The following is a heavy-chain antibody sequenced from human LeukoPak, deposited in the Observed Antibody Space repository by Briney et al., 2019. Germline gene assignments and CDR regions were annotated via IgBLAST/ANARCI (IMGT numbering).Heavy chain of an antibody. CDR2: ISGSGGST. Sequence: GGSLRLSCAASGFTFSSYGMSWVRQAPGKGLEWVSAISGSGGSTYYADSVKGRFTISRDNSKNTLYLQMNSLRAEDTAVYYCAKDEKRVAVAGTSEFDYWGQGTLVTVSS. V-gene: IGHV3-23*01. J-gene: IGHJ4*02. CDR3: AKDEKRVAVAGTSEFDY. CDR1: GFTFSSYG. D-gene: IGHD6-19*01.